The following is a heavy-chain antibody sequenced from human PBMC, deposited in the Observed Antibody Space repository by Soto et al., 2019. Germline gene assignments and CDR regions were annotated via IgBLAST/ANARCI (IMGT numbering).Heavy chain of an antibody. CDR2: IYYSGST. D-gene: IGHD7-27*01. V-gene: IGHV4-39*01. CDR3: ARSTGTLTPLREFDY. J-gene: IGHJ4*02. Sequence: SETLSLTCTVSGGSISSSSYYWGWIRQPPGKGLEWIGSIYYSGSTYYTPSLKSRATISVDTSKNQFSLKLSSVTAADTAVYYCARSTGTLTPLREFDYWGQGTLVTVSS. CDR1: GGSISSSSYY.